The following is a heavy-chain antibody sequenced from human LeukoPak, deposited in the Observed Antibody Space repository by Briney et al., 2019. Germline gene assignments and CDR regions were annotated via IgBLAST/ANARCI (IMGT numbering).Heavy chain of an antibody. CDR2: IHHSGSI. CDR3: ARVSGAGYDGRGVFDY. D-gene: IGHD2-8*02. V-gene: IGHV4-4*02. J-gene: IGHJ4*01. Sequence: SETLSLTCAVSGVSISSNLWWTWVRQPPGKGLEWIAEIHHSGSINYNPSLKSRVTISVDTSKNQFSLKLSSVTAADTAVYYCARVSGAGYDGRGVFDYWGQGTLVTVSS. CDR1: GVSISSNLW.